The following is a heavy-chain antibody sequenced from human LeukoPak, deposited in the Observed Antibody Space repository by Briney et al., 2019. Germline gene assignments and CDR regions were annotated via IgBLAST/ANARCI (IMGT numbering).Heavy chain of an antibody. CDR2: INPSGGST. CDR3: ARGPSITMVRGGQWYYYMDV. D-gene: IGHD3-10*01. Sequence: ASVMVSCKASGYTFTSYYIHWVRQAPGQGLEWMGLINPSGGSTNYAQKFQGRVTMTRDTSTSTVYMELSSLRSEDTAVYYCARGPSITMVRGGQWYYYMDVWGKGTTVTISS. J-gene: IGHJ6*03. V-gene: IGHV1-46*01. CDR1: GYTFTSYY.